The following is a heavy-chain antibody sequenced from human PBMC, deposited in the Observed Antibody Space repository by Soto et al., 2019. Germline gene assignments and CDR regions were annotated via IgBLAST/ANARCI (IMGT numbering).Heavy chain of an antibody. D-gene: IGHD3-22*01. CDR2: ISWEGGSR. CDR3: AVVATSGYFSFFQH. V-gene: IGHV3-43*01. J-gene: IGHJ1*01. Sequence: EVQLVESGGVVVQPGGSLRLSCAASGFTFDDYTMHWVRQAPGKGLEWVSLISWEGGSRYYADSVQGRFTISRDNSKNSLYLQMNSLGTEDTALYYCAVVATSGYFSFFQHWGQGTLVTVSS. CDR1: GFTFDDYT.